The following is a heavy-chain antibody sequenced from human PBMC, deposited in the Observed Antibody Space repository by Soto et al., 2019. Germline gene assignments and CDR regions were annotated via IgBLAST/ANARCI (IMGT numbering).Heavy chain of an antibody. CDR2: INHSGST. CDR1: GGSFSGYY. Sequence: SETLSLTCAVYGGSFSGYYWSWIRQPPGKGLEWIGEINHSGSTNYNPSLKSRVTISVDTSKNQFSLKLSSVTAADTTVYYCARLGSDFWSGRSRYYYYGMDVWGQGTTVTVS. J-gene: IGHJ6*02. V-gene: IGHV4-34*01. CDR3: ARLGSDFWSGRSRYYYYGMDV. D-gene: IGHD3-3*01.